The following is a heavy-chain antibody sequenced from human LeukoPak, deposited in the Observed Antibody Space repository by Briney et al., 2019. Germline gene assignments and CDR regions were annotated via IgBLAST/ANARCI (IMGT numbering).Heavy chain of an antibody. Sequence: SETLYLTCAVYGGSFSGYYWSWIRQPPGKGLEWIGEINHSGSPKYNPPLKSRVTISVDPSKNQFSLKLSSVTAADTAVYYCARGMGLTLGFGDYWGQGTLVTVSS. V-gene: IGHV4-34*01. D-gene: IGHD3-10*01. J-gene: IGHJ4*02. CDR2: INHSGSP. CDR1: GGSFSGYY. CDR3: ARGMGLTLGFGDY.